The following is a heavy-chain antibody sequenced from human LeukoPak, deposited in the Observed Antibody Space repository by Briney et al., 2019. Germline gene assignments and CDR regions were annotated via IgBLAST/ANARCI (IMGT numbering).Heavy chain of an antibody. D-gene: IGHD3-10*01. Sequence: GWSLRLSCAASGFTFSSYWMNWVRQAPGKGLEWVSYISSSDSTIYYADSVKGRFTISRDNSKNTLFLHMNSLRAEDTAVYSCAKGYYGSGSYGWFDYWGQGTLVTVSS. CDR2: ISSSDSTI. J-gene: IGHJ4*02. CDR1: GFTFSSYW. CDR3: AKGYYGSGSYGWFDY. V-gene: IGHV3-48*01.